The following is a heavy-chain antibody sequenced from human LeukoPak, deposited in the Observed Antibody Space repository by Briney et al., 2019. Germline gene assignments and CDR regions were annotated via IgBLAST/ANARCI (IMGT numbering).Heavy chain of an antibody. CDR3: ARAGYCTNGVCRGDFDY. CDR2: ISSSGSTI. V-gene: IGHV3-48*03. J-gene: IGHJ4*02. CDR1: GLTFSSYE. D-gene: IGHD2-8*01. Sequence: GGSLRLSCAASGLTFSSYEMNWVRQAPGKGLEWVSYISSSGSTIYYADSVKGRFTISRDNAKNSLYLQMNSLRAEDTAVYYCARAGYCTNGVCRGDFDYWGQGTLVTVSS.